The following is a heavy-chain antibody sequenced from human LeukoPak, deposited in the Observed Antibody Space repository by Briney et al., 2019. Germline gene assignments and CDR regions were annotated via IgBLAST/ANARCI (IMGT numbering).Heavy chain of an antibody. J-gene: IGHJ4*02. CDR2: ISPYNGNT. Sequence: ASVKVSCKASGYDFTSVGITWVRRAPGQGLEWMGWISPYNGNTRYAQKFQGRVAMTTDTSTATAYMELRGLRFNDTAVYYCARAGSGSGWYFDYWGQGTLVTVSS. V-gene: IGHV1-18*01. D-gene: IGHD6-19*01. CDR1: GYDFTSVG. CDR3: ARAGSGSGWYFDY.